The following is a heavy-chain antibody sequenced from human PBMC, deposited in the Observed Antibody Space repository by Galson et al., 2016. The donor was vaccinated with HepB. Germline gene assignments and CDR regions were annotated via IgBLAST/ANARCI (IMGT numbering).Heavy chain of an antibody. CDR1: GFTLSNAW. Sequence: SLRLSCAASGFTLSNAWMSWVRQAPGKGLEWVGRIKSRIDGGTIDYAAPVKGRFTISRDDSKNTVYLQMNSLKTEDTAVYYCITVWGDGHCTGGVCYLRDDYYYYGMDVWGQGTTVTVSS. V-gene: IGHV3-15*01. CDR2: IKSRIDGGTI. CDR3: ITVWGDGHCTGGVCYLRDDYYYYGMDV. J-gene: IGHJ6*02. D-gene: IGHD2-8*02.